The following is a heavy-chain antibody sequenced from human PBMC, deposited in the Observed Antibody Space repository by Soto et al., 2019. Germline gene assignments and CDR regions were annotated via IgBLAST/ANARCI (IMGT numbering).Heavy chain of an antibody. D-gene: IGHD5-18*01. CDR1: GFTFSSYA. CDR2: ISGSGGST. V-gene: IGHV3-23*01. Sequence: LRLSCAASGFTFSSYAMSWVRQAPGKGLEWVSAISGSGGSTYYADSVKGRFTISRDNSKNTLYLQMNSLRAEDTAVYYCAKVRGYGLLRPFDYWGQGTLVTVSS. J-gene: IGHJ4*02. CDR3: AKVRGYGLLRPFDY.